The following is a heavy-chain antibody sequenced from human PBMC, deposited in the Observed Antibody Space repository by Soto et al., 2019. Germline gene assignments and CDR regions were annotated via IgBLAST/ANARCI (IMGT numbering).Heavy chain of an antibody. Sequence: VELEQSGAEVKKPGSSVKVSCTTSGAILSGYTFSWVRQAPGQGLEWMGRIIPIIGAPFSTQKFQDRVAFTADISTNTVYMDRRSLTSEDTDVYYCARVSGTTKCTRGMDVWGKGTTVTVSS. D-gene: IGHD1-1*01. J-gene: IGHJ6*04. V-gene: IGHV1-69*08. CDR2: IIPIIGAP. CDR3: ARVSGTTKCTRGMDV. CDR1: GAILSGYT.